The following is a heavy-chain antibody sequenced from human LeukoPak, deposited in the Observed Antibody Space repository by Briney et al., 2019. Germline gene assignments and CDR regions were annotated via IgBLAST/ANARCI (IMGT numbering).Heavy chain of an antibody. CDR2: IYPGDPNT. CDR1: GYSFTSYW. CDR3: ARVYSSSSMPIDY. Sequence: GESLKISCKGSGYSFTSYWIAWVRQMPGKGLEWMGIIYPGDPNTRYSPSFQGQVTISADKSISTAYLQWSSLKASDTAMYYCARVYSSSSMPIDYWGQGTLVTVSS. V-gene: IGHV5-51*01. D-gene: IGHD6-6*01. J-gene: IGHJ4*02.